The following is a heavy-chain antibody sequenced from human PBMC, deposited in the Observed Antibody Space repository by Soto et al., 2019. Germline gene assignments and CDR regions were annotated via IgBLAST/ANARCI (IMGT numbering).Heavy chain of an antibody. CDR1: GGSFSGYY. V-gene: IGHV4-34*01. Sequence: LSLTCAVYGGSFSGYYWSWIRQPPGKGLEWIGEINHSGSTNYNPSLKSRVTISVDTSKNQFSLKLSSVTAADTAVYYCARGRYSSSWSTLWHFDYWGQGTLVTVSS. CDR3: ARGRYSSSWSTLWHFDY. D-gene: IGHD6-13*01. J-gene: IGHJ4*02. CDR2: INHSGST.